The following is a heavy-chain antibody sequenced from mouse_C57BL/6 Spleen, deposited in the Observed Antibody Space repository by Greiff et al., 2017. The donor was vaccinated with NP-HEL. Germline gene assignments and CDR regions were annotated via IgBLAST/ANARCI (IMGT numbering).Heavy chain of an antibody. CDR2: IYPGDGDT. J-gene: IGHJ4*01. D-gene: IGHD2-10*02. CDR1: GYAFSSSW. CDR3: AGYGNYPYAMDY. V-gene: IGHV1-82*01. Sequence: QVQLKQSGPELVKPGASVKISCKASGYAFSSSWMNWVKQRPGKGLEWIGRIYPGDGDTNYNGKFKGKATLTADKSSSTAYMQLSSLTSEDSAVYFCAGYGNYPYAMDYWGQGTSVTVSS.